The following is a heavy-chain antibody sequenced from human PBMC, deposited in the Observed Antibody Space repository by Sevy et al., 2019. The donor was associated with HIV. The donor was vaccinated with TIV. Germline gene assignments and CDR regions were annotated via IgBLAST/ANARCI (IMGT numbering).Heavy chain of an antibody. V-gene: IGHV3-48*01. CDR1: GLTFSTYS. D-gene: IGHD3-10*01. Sequence: GGSLRLSCAASGLTFSTYSMNWVRQAPGKGLEWVSYICSGSSTIYYADSVKGRFTISRDNAKNSLYLQMNSLRAEDTAVYYCASPLPFYYGSGSEEFDYWGRGTLVTVSS. CDR2: ICSGSSTI. J-gene: IGHJ4*02. CDR3: ASPLPFYYGSGSEEFDY.